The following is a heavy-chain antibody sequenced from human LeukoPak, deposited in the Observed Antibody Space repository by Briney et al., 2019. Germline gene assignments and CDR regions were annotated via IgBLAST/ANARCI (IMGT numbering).Heavy chain of an antibody. Sequence: HAGGSLRLSCAASGFTFSSYWMHWVRQAPGKGLVWVSRINSDGSTTTYADSVKGRFTISRDNAKNTLYLQMNSLRAEDTAVYYCAREAAGLDYYYYGMDVWGQGTTVTVSS. V-gene: IGHV3-74*03. D-gene: IGHD6-13*01. CDR3: AREAAGLDYYYYGMDV. J-gene: IGHJ6*02. CDR1: GFTFSSYW. CDR2: INSDGSTT.